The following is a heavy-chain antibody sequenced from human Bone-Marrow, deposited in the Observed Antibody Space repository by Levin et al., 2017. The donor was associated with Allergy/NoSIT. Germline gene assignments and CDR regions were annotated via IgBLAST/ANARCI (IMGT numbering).Heavy chain of an antibody. Sequence: GESLKISCKASGYTFTSYGISWVRQAPGQGLEWMGWISAYNGNTNYAQKLQGRVTMTTDTSTSTAYMELRSLRSDDTAVYYCARVPLMYCISTSCFNFDYWGQGTLVTVSS. CDR2: ISAYNGNT. CDR3: ARVPLMYCISTSCFNFDY. CDR1: GYTFTSYG. J-gene: IGHJ4*02. D-gene: IGHD2-2*01. V-gene: IGHV1-18*01.